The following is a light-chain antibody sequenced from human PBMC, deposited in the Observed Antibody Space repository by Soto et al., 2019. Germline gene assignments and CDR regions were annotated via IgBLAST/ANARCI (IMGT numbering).Light chain of an antibody. CDR3: SSYTSSSTQV. J-gene: IGLJ2*01. CDR2: EVS. Sequence: QSALTQPASVSGSPGQSITISCTGTSSDVGGYNYVSWYQQHPGKAPKLMIYEVSKRPSGVSNRFSGSKSGNTASLTIAGRQAEDESDYYCSSYTSSSTQVFGGGTKLTVL. CDR1: SSDVGGYNY. V-gene: IGLV2-14*01.